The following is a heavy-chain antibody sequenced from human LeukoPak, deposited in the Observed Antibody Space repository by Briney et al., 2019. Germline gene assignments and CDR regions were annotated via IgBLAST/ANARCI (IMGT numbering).Heavy chain of an antibody. CDR2: ITSSGGTT. CDR3: ATYGSGSNYRGAFDY. CDR1: GFTFSGYA. J-gene: IGHJ4*02. Sequence: PGGSLRLSCAASGFTFSGYAMSWVRQAPGEGLEWVSGITSSGGTTYYADSVKGRLTISRDNSKSTLYLEMNSLKAEDTAVYYCATYGSGSNYRGAFDYWGQGTLVTVSS. V-gene: IGHV3-23*01. D-gene: IGHD3-10*01.